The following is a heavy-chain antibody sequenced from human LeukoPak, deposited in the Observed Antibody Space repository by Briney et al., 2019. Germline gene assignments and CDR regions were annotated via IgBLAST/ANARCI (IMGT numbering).Heavy chain of an antibody. J-gene: IGHJ4*02. CDR1: GYTFTGYY. CDR3: AREITDYGGDY. CDR2: INPNSGGT. V-gene: IGHV1-2*02. D-gene: IGHD4-17*01. Sequence: WASVKVSYKASGYTFTGYYMHWVRQAPGQGLEWMGWINPNSGGTNYAQKFQGRVTMTRDTSISTAYMELSRLRSDDTAVYYCAREITDYGGDYWGQGTLVTVSS.